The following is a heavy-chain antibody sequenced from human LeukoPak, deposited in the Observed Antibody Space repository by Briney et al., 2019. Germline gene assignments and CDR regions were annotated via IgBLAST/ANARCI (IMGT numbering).Heavy chain of an antibody. CDR1: GGSISSGSYY. V-gene: IGHV4-61*02. CDR2: IYTSGST. J-gene: IGHJ6*02. CDR3: ARDPSGPYYDFWSGYYHNGMDV. Sequence: PSETLSLTCTVSGGSISSGSYYWSWIRQPAGKGLEWIGRIYTSGSTNYNPSLKRRVTISVDTSKTQFSLKLSSVTAADTAVYYCARDPSGPYYDFWSGYYHNGMDVWGQGTTVTVSS. D-gene: IGHD3-3*01.